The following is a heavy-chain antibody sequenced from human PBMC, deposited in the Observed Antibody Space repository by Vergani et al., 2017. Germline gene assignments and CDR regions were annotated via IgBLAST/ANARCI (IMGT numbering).Heavy chain of an antibody. J-gene: IGHJ6*03. D-gene: IGHD1-26*01. Sequence: EVQLVESGGGLVKPGGSLRLSCAASGFTFSSYSMNWVRQAPGKGLEWVSSISSSSSYIYYADSVKGRFTISRDNAKNSLYLQMNSLRAEDTAVYYCARDRWELLAPNMDVWGKETTVTVSS. CDR2: ISSSSSYI. CDR1: GFTFSSYS. V-gene: IGHV3-21*01. CDR3: ARDRWELLAPNMDV.